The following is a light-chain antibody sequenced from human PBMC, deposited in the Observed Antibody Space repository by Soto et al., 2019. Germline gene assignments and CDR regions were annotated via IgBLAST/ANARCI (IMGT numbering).Light chain of an antibody. CDR2: AAS. V-gene: IGKV1-6*01. CDR1: QAIRND. CDR3: LQDYTYPRT. J-gene: IGKJ4*01. Sequence: IQFAQAPSSLSASVGDEVTIPCRASQAIRNDLVGFQQKPGKAPILLIYAASTLQSGVPPRFSGSGSGTDFTLTISSLQAEDFATYYCLQDYTYPRTFGGGTKV.